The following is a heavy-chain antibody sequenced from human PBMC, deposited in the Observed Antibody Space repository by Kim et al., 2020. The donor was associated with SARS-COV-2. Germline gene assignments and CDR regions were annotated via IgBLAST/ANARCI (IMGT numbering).Heavy chain of an antibody. CDR2: ISNYNGET. J-gene: IGHJ3*02. Sequence: ASVKVSCKADDYTFPTFGISWVRQAPGQGLEWMGWISNYNGETKYEHHLQGRVTLTTDTSTSTVYMELRSLGSDDSAMYYCARESRYSNAYLAFDIWGQGTLVTVSS. CDR1: DYTFPTFG. V-gene: IGHV1-18*01. CDR3: ARESRYSNAYLAFDI. D-gene: IGHD6-13*01.